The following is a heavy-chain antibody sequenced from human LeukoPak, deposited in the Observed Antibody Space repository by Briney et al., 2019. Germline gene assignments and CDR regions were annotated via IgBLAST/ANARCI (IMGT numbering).Heavy chain of an antibody. J-gene: IGHJ5*02. V-gene: IGHV3-30*04. CDR2: ISYDGSNK. D-gene: IGHD3-22*01. CDR3: AREEGPDSSGYHSWFDP. Sequence: PGGSLRLSCAASGFTFSSYAMHWVRQAPGKGLEWVAVISYDGSNKYYADSVKGRFTISRDNSKNTLYLQMNSLRAEDTAVYYCAREEGPDSSGYHSWFDPWGQGTLVTVSS. CDR1: GFTFSSYA.